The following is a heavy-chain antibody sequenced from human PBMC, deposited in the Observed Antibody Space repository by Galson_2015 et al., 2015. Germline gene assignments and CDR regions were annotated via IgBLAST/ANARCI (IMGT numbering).Heavy chain of an antibody. D-gene: IGHD2-15*01. CDR2: IVVGSGNT. CDR1: GFTFTSSA. V-gene: IGHV1-58*01. CDR3: AADSPVKYCSGGSCYSSGRDAFDI. Sequence: SVKVSCKASGFTFTSSAVQWVRQARGQRLEWIGWIVVGSGNTTYAQKFQERVTITRDMSTSTAYMELSSLRSEDTAVYYCAADSPVKYCSGGSCYSSGRDAFDIWGQGTMVTVSS. J-gene: IGHJ3*02.